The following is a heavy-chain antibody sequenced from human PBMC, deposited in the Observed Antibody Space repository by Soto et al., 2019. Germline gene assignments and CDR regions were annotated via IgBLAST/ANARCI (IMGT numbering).Heavy chain of an antibody. V-gene: IGHV4-39*01. CDR3: ARRTVRCSGGSCYPNVFDY. D-gene: IGHD2-15*01. CDR2: IYYSGST. J-gene: IGHJ4*02. CDR1: GGSISSSSYY. Sequence: SETLSLTCTVSGGSISSSSYYWGWIRQPPGKGLEWIGSIYYSGSTYYNPSLKSRVTISVDTSKNQFSLKLSSVTAAGTAVYYCARRTVRCSGGSCYPNVFDYWGQGTLVTVSS.